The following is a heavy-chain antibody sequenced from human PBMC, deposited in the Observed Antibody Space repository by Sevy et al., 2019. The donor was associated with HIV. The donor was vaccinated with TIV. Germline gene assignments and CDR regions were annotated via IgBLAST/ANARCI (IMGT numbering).Heavy chain of an antibody. V-gene: IGHV3-23*01. D-gene: IGHD3-10*01. CDR2: ISITGGST. J-gene: IGHJ4*02. CDR1: GFTFSIYA. Sequence: GGSLRLSCAASGFTFSIYAMSWVRQAPGKGLEWVSVISITGGSTYYADSVKGRFTISRDNSKNTLYLQMNTLRAEDTAVYYCAKDLVSGTYYTGDFDYWGQGTLVTVSS. CDR3: AKDLVSGTYYTGDFDY.